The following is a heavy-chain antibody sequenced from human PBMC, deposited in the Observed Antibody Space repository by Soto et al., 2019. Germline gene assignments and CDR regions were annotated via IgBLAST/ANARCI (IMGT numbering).Heavy chain of an antibody. Sequence: VQLVESGGGVVQPGRSLRLSCAASGFTFSSYGMHWVRQAPGKGLEWVAVISYDGSNKYYADSVKGRFTISRDNSKNTLYLQMNSLRAEDTAVYYCAKVLGIAADGGAFDIWGQGTMVTVSS. D-gene: IGHD6-13*01. CDR3: AKVLGIAADGGAFDI. CDR1: GFTFSSYG. V-gene: IGHV3-30*18. J-gene: IGHJ3*02. CDR2: ISYDGSNK.